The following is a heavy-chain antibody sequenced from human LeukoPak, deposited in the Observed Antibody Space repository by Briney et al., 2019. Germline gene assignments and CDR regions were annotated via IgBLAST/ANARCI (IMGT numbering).Heavy chain of an antibody. V-gene: IGHV4-61*05. D-gene: IGHD3-22*01. CDR3: AGGGDSGGYYYPMFDY. CDR1: GGSISSSSYY. Sequence: SETLSLTCTVSGGSISSSSYYWGWIRQPPGKGLEWIGYIYYSGSTNYNLSLKSRVTISVDTSKNQFSLKLNSVTAADTAVYYCAGGGDSGGYYYPMFDYWGQGTLVTVSS. J-gene: IGHJ4*02. CDR2: IYYSGST.